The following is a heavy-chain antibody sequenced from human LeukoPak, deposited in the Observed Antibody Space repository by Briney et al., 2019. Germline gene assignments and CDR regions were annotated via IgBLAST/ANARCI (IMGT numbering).Heavy chain of an antibody. CDR2: INPNSGGT. CDR3: ARPRGIQLWLSDY. Sequence: ASVKVPCKASGYTFTGYYMHWVRQAPGQGLEWMGWINPNSGGTNYAQKFQGRVTMTRDTSISTAYMELSRLRSDDTAVYYCARPRGIQLWLSDYWGQGPLVTVSS. CDR1: GYTFTGYY. J-gene: IGHJ4*02. D-gene: IGHD5-18*01. V-gene: IGHV1-2*02.